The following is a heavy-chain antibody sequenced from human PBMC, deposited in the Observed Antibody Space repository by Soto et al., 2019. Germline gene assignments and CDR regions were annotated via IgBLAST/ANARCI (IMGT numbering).Heavy chain of an antibody. Sequence: SETLSLTCAVYGGSFIGYYWSWIRQPPGKGLEWIGEINHSGSTNYNPSLKSRVTISVDTSKNQFSLKLSSVTAADTAVYYCATRGYSSSSPVGDYWGQGTLVTVSS. V-gene: IGHV4-34*01. CDR3: ATRGYSSSSPVGDY. J-gene: IGHJ4*02. CDR1: GGSFIGYY. CDR2: INHSGST. D-gene: IGHD6-13*01.